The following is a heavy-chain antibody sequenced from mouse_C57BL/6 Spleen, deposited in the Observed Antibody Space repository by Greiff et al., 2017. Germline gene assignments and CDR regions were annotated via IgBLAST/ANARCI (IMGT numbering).Heavy chain of an antibody. D-gene: IGHD1-1*01. CDR1: GYTFTSYW. CDR2: IHPNSGST. CDR3: ARSTTGEAMDY. V-gene: IGHV1-64*01. Sequence: QVQLQQSGAELVKPGASVKLSCKASGYTFTSYWMHWVKQRPGQGLEWIGMIHPNSGSTNYNEKFKSKATLTVDKSSSTAYMQLSSLTSEDSAVYYCARSTTGEAMDYWGQGTSVTVSS. J-gene: IGHJ4*01.